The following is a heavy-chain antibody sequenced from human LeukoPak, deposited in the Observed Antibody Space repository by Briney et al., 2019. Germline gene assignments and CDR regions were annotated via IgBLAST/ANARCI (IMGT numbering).Heavy chain of an antibody. Sequence: SETLSLTCTVSGYSISTGYYWDWIRQPPGKGLEWIGTFYHGGSTYYNPSLKSRVTISVDTSKNQFSLNLTSVTAADTAVYYCARADIAAAGSPYFDYWGQGTLVTVSS. V-gene: IGHV4-38-2*02. CDR3: ARADIAAAGSPYFDY. CDR1: GYSISTGYY. D-gene: IGHD6-13*01. CDR2: FYHGGST. J-gene: IGHJ4*02.